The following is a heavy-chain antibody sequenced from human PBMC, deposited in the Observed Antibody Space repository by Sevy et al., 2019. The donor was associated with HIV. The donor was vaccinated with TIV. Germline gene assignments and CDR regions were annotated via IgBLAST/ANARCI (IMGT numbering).Heavy chain of an antibody. V-gene: IGHV3-33*01. CDR1: GFTFSSFG. CDR2: IWFDGSNT. D-gene: IGHD4-17*01. CDR3: ARDLEFYDHGDYGPAFMPDF. J-gene: IGHJ4*01. Sequence: GGSLRLSCAASGFTFSSFGMHWVRQAPGKGLEWLAVIWFDGSNTYYADSVRGRSTISRDIAKNTLHLQMNSLRDEDTAVYYCARDLEFYDHGDYGPAFMPDFWGHGTLVTVSS.